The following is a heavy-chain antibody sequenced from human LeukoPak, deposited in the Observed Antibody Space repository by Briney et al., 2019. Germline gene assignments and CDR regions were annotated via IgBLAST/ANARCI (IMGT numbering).Heavy chain of an antibody. CDR2: IYHSGST. V-gene: IGHV4-30-2*01. Sequence: PSETLSLTCTVSGGSISSGGYYWSWIRQPPGKGLEWIGYIYHSGSTYYNPSLKSRVTISVDRSKNQFSLKLSSVTAADTAVYYCARDGVYGKSGAFDIWGQGTMVTVSS. CDR1: GGSISSGGYY. CDR3: ARDGVYGKSGAFDI. D-gene: IGHD2-8*01. J-gene: IGHJ3*02.